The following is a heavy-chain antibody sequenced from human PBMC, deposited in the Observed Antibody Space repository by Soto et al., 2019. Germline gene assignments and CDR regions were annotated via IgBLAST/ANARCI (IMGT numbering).Heavy chain of an antibody. J-gene: IGHJ5*02. CDR2: ISYDGSNK. V-gene: IGHV3-30-3*01. D-gene: IGHD1-26*01. CDR3: ARGGGSYFNWFDP. Sequence: QVQLVDSGGGVVQPGRSLRLSCAASGFTFSSYAMHWVRQAPGKGLEWVAVISYDGSNKYYADSVKGRFTISRDNSKNTLYLQMNSLRAEDTAVYYCARGGGSYFNWFDPWGQGTLVTVSS. CDR1: GFTFSSYA.